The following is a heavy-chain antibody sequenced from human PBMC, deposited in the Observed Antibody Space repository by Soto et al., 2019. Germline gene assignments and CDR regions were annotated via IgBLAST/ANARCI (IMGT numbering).Heavy chain of an antibody. D-gene: IGHD6-6*01. CDR1: GYTFRSYG. Sequence: QVQLVQSGAEVKKPGASVKGSCKASGYTFRSYGISWVRQAPGQGLEWMGWISAYNGDNGNTKYAQKFQGRVTMTTDTSTSTAYMELRSLISDDTAVYYCARDQLLIGYVDSWGQGTLVTVSS. CDR2: ISAYNGDNGNT. CDR3: ARDQLLIGYVDS. V-gene: IGHV1-18*01. J-gene: IGHJ4*02.